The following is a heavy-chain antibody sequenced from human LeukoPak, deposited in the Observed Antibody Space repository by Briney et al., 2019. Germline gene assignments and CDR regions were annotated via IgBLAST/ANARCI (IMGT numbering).Heavy chain of an antibody. CDR3: ASTPGIAAAGRNY. Sequence: PGGFLRLSCAASGFTFSSYSMNWVRQAPGKGLEWVSSISSSSSYIYYADSVKGGFTISRDNAKNSLYLQMNSLRAEDTAVYYCASTPGIAAAGRNYWGQGTLVTVSS. CDR2: ISSSSSYI. J-gene: IGHJ4*02. CDR1: GFTFSSYS. D-gene: IGHD6-13*01. V-gene: IGHV3-21*01.